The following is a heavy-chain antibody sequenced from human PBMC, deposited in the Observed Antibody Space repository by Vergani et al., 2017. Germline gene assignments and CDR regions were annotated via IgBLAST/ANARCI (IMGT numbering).Heavy chain of an antibody. CDR2: IGKDGINT. CDR1: GFTFSNFG. J-gene: IGHJ4*02. CDR3: AKYLRDSTDGLPDS. V-gene: IGHV3-30*02. D-gene: IGHD2-15*01. Sequence: QVQLVESAGGVVQPGGPLRLSCAASGFTFSNFGMHWIRQAPGKGLEWLAYIGKDGINTRYRDAVEGRFTVSRNNSKDILYLQMDSLRSADTALYYCAKYLRDSTDGLPDSWWPGTLVIVSS.